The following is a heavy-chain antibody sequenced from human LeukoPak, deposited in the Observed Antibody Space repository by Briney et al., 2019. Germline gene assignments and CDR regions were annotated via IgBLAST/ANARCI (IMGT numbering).Heavy chain of an antibody. CDR2: ISGSGGSA. D-gene: IGHD6-13*01. Sequence: PGGSLRLSCAASGFTFSSYAMSWVRQAPGKGLEWVSAISGSGGSAYYADSVKGRFTISRDNSKNTLYLQMNSLRAEDTAVYYCAKTAAAVPYRYYFDYWGQGTLVTVSS. CDR3: AKTAAAVPYRYYFDY. CDR1: GFTFSSYA. J-gene: IGHJ4*02. V-gene: IGHV3-23*01.